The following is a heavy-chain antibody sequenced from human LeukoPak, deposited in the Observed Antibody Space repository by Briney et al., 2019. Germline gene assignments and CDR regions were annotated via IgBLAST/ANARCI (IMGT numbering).Heavy chain of an antibody. CDR3: ARTSSGVSDGMDV. V-gene: IGHV4-61*02. J-gene: IGHJ6*02. Sequence: SETLSLTCTVSGGSISSGSCYWSWIRQPAGKGLEWIGRIYTSGSTNYNPSLRSRVTISVDTSKNQFSLKLSSVTAADTAVYYCARTSSGVSDGMDVWGQGTTVTVSS. CDR2: IYTSGST. CDR1: GGSISSGSCY. D-gene: IGHD3-22*01.